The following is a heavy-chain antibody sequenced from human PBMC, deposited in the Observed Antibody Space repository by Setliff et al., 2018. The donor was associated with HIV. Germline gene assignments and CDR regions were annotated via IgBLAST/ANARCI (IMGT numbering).Heavy chain of an antibody. CDR3: VRGYRSAWNSWFDA. V-gene: IGHV1-69*13. J-gene: IGHJ5*02. Sequence: SVKVSCKTSGGTLSNYVITWVRQAPGQGLEWMGMIIPMYNIPAYAQKFQGRVTFTADESTSTAYMDLSSLRADDTAVYYCVRGYRSAWNSWFDAWGQGTRVTVSS. CDR1: GGTLSNYV. CDR2: IIPMYNIP. D-gene: IGHD6-19*01.